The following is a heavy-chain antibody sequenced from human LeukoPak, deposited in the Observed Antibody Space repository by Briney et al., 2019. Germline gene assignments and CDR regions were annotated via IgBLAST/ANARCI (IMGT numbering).Heavy chain of an antibody. CDR1: GFTFDEYG. Sequence: GRSLRLSCAASGFTFDEYGMSWVRQAPGKGLEWVSGINWNGGSTGYADSVKGRFTISRDNAKNSLYLQMNSLRAEDTALYHCARVDRHCSSTSCYVWNWFDPWGQGTLVTVSS. CDR3: ARVDRHCSSTSCYVWNWFDP. D-gene: IGHD2-2*01. V-gene: IGHV3-20*01. J-gene: IGHJ5*02. CDR2: INWNGGST.